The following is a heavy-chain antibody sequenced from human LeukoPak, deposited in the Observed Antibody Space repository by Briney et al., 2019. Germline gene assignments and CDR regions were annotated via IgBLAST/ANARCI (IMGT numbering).Heavy chain of an antibody. Sequence: TGGSLRLSCTASGFTFSSYNMNWVRPAPGQGLEWFPSISTSSSYIYYADPVKGRFTISRDNAKNTLYLQMNSLRAEDTAVYYCARALGWLPENYWGQGTLVTVSS. V-gene: IGHV3-21*01. CDR1: GFTFSSYN. D-gene: IGHD5-24*01. CDR3: ARALGWLPENY. J-gene: IGHJ4*02. CDR2: ISTSSSYI.